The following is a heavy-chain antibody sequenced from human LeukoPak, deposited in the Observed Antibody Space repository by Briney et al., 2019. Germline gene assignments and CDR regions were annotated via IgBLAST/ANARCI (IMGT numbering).Heavy chain of an antibody. Sequence: LPGRSLRLSCAASGFTFSSYAMHWVRQAPGKGLEGVAVISSDGGNIYYADSVTGRTLISRDNSKNTLYLLFYSLKPEDTAVYYCARDRGPTIAVPYYFDFWGQGTVVTVSS. CDR3: ARDRGPTIAVPYYFDF. CDR1: GFTFSSYA. V-gene: IGHV3-30*04. CDR2: ISSDGGNI. J-gene: IGHJ4*02. D-gene: IGHD6-19*01.